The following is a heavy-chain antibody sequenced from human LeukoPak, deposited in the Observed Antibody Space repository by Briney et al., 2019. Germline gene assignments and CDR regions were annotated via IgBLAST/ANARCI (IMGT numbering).Heavy chain of an antibody. D-gene: IGHD3-22*01. V-gene: IGHV1-2*06. CDR1: GYTFTGYY. J-gene: IGHJ4*02. CDR3: ARDPQYYYDSSGYEGIDY. Sequence: GASVKVSCKASGYTFTGYYMHWVRQAPGQGLEWMGRINPNSGGTNYAQKFQGRVTMTRDTSISTAYMELSRLRSDDQAVYYCARDPQYYYDSSGYEGIDYWGQGALVTVSS. CDR2: INPNSGGT.